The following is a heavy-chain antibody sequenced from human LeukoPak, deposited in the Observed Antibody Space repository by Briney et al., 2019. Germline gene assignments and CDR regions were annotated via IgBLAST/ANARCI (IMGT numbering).Heavy chain of an antibody. J-gene: IGHJ6*04. CDR1: GGSFSGYY. D-gene: IGHD2-2*01. V-gene: IGHV4-34*01. Sequence: SETLSLTCAVYGGSFSGYYWSWIRQPPGKGLEWIGEINHSGSTNYNPSLKSRVTISVDTSKNQFSLKLSSVTAADTAVYYCATLYLGYCSSTSCSVGEVGMLGMDVWGKGTTVTVSS. CDR3: ATLYLGYCSSTSCSVGEVGMLGMDV. CDR2: INHSGST.